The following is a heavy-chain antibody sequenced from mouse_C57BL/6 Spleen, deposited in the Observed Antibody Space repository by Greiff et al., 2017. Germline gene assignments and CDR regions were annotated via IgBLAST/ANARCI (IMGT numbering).Heavy chain of an antibody. CDR1: GYTFTDYY. V-gene: IGHV1-22*01. J-gene: IGHJ4*01. CDR3: ATNGSGHYYAMDC. Sequence: VQLQQSGPELVKPGASVKLSCKASGYTFTDYYMHWVKQSPGKSLEWIGYINPNNGGTSYNQKFKGKATLTVNKSSSTAYMELRSLTSEDSAVYYCATNGSGHYYAMDCWGQGTTVTVSS. D-gene: IGHD3-2*02. CDR2: INPNNGGT.